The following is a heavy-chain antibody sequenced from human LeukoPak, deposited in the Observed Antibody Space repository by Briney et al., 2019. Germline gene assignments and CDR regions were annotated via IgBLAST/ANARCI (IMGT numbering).Heavy chain of an antibody. J-gene: IGHJ3*02. CDR3: ARGYGGNSEVAFDI. V-gene: IGHV3-48*03. D-gene: IGHD4-23*01. Sequence: GGSLRLSCAASGFTFSSYEMNWVRQAPGKGLEWVSYISSSGSTIYYADSVKGRFTISRDNAKNSLYLQMNSLRAEDTAVYYCARGYGGNSEVAFDIWGQGTMVTVSS. CDR1: GFTFSSYE. CDR2: ISSSGSTI.